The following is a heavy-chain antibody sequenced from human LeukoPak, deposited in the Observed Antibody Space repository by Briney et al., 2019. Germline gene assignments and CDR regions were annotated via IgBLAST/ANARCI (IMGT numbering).Heavy chain of an antibody. D-gene: IGHD2-15*01. J-gene: IGHJ6*03. V-gene: IGHV3-9*01. CDR1: GFTFSSYA. Sequence: GGSLRLSCAASGFTFSSYAMHWVRQAPGKGLEWVSGISWNSGSIGYADSVKGRFTISRDNAKNSLYLQMNSLRAEDTALYYCAKDGRSGWSYYMDVWGKGTTVTISS. CDR2: ISWNSGSI. CDR3: AKDGRSGWSYYMDV.